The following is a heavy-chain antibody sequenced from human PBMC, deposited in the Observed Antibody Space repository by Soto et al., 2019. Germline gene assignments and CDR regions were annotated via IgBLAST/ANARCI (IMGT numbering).Heavy chain of an antibody. V-gene: IGHV3-21*01. CDR2: ITSSSSYI. Sequence: PGGSLRLSCAASGFTFSSYSMIWVRQAPGKGLEWVASITSSSSYIYYEDSLKGRFTISRDNAKNSLFLQLDSLRAGDTAVYFCVRARSTDSRPDYWGQGTLVTVSS. D-gene: IGHD3-22*01. CDR3: VRARSTDSRPDY. CDR1: GFTFSSYS. J-gene: IGHJ4*02.